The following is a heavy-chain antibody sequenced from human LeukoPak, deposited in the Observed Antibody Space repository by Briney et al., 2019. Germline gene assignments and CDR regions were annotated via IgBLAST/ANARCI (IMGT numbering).Heavy chain of an antibody. CDR1: GFTFSDYY. J-gene: IGHJ5*02. CDR2: ISSSGSTI. D-gene: IGHD1-7*01. V-gene: IGHV3-11*01. CDR3: ARDRRITGTTWRQNWFDP. Sequence: GGSLRLSCAASGFTFSDYYMSWIRQAPGKGLEWVSYISSSGSTIYYADSVKGRFTISRDNAKNSLYLQMNSLRAEDTAVYYCARDRRITGTTWRQNWFDPWGQGTLVTVSS.